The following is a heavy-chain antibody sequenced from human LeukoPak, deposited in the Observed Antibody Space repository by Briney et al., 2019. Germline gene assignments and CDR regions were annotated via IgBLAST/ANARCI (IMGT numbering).Heavy chain of an antibody. J-gene: IGHJ3*02. CDR2: IYYSGST. V-gene: IGHV4-61*01. CDR3: ARDSSGYRDDAFDI. CDR1: GGSVSSGSYY. D-gene: IGHD3-22*01. Sequence: SETLSLTCTVSGGSVSSGSYYWSWIRQPPGKGLEWIGYIYYSGSTNYNPSLKSRVTISVDTSKNQFSLKLSSVTAADTAAYYCARDSSGYRDDAFDIWGQGTMVTVSS.